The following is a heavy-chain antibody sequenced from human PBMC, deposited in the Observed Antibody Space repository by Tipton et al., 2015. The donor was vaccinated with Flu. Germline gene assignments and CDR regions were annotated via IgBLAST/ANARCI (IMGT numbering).Heavy chain of an antibody. CDR3: ARARTDILTGANWFDP. Sequence: LRLSCTVSGGSISSYYWSWIRQPAGKGLEWIGRIYTSGSTNYNPSLKSRVTMSVDTSKSQFSLKLRSVTAADTAVYYCARARTDILTGANWFDPWGQGTLVTVSS. CDR2: IYTSGST. V-gene: IGHV4-4*07. J-gene: IGHJ5*02. CDR1: GGSISSYY. D-gene: IGHD3-9*01.